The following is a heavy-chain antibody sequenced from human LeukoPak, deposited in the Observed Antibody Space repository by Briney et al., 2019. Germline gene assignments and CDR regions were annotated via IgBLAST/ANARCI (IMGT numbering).Heavy chain of an antibody. Sequence: GGSLRLSCATSGFTFSGSAMHWVRQASGKGLEWVGRIRSKANSYATAYAASVKGRFTISRDDSKNTAYLQMNSLKTEDTAVYYCTSQDYYGSGSYHYWGQGTLVTVSS. V-gene: IGHV3-73*01. CDR1: GFTFSGSA. J-gene: IGHJ4*02. CDR2: IRSKANSYAT. CDR3: TSQDYYGSGSYHY. D-gene: IGHD3-10*01.